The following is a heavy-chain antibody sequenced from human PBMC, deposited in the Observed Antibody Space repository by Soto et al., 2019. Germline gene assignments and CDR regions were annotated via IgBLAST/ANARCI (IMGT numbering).Heavy chain of an antibody. CDR3: AKVLLWFGELSPFDY. CDR1: GFTFSSYA. V-gene: IGHV3-23*01. J-gene: IGHJ4*02. D-gene: IGHD3-10*01. Sequence: EVQLLESGGGLVKHGGSLRLSCAASGFTFSSYAMSWVRQAPGKGLEWVSAISGSGGSTYYADSVKGRFTISRDNSKNTLYLQMNSLRAEDTAVYYCAKVLLWFGELSPFDYWGQGTLVTVSS. CDR2: ISGSGGST.